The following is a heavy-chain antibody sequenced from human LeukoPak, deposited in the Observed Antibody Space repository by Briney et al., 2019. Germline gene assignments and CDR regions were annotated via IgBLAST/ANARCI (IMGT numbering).Heavy chain of an antibody. D-gene: IGHD3-10*01. J-gene: IGHJ6*03. CDR3: ARMSGYYFYMDV. CDR2: IYYSGTT. Sequence: PSETLSLTCTVSGGSITSYYWSWIRQPPGKGLEWIGYIYYSGTTNYNPSLKSRVTFSVDTSKNQFSLKLSSVSAADTAVHYCARMSGYYFYMDVWGKGTTVTVSS. CDR1: GGSITSYY. V-gene: IGHV4-59*01.